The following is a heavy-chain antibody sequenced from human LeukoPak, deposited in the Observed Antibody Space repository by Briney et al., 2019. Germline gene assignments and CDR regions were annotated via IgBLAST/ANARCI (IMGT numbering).Heavy chain of an antibody. Sequence: GASVKVSCKASGYTFTSYYMHWVRQAPGQGLEWMGIINPSGGSTSYAQKFQGRVTMTRDTSTSTVYMELSSLRSEDTAVYYCARDRMDLVVPAAMDLDYWGRGNLVTVSS. CDR2: INPSGGST. J-gene: IGHJ4*02. CDR1: GYTFTSYY. CDR3: ARDRMDLVVPAAMDLDY. V-gene: IGHV1-46*01. D-gene: IGHD2-2*01.